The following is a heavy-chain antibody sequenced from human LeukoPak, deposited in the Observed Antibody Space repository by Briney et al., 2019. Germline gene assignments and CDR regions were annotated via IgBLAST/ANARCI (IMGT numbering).Heavy chain of an antibody. J-gene: IGHJ4*02. CDR1: GGSISNYY. D-gene: IGHD2-2*01. Sequence: PSETLSLTCIVSGGSISNYYWGWIRQPPGKGLEWIGYIYYSGSTNYNPSLKSRVTISVDTSKNQFSLKLSSVTAADTAVYYCARGGTRPDYYFDYWGQGTLLTVSS. V-gene: IGHV4-59*01. CDR2: IYYSGST. CDR3: ARGGTRPDYYFDY.